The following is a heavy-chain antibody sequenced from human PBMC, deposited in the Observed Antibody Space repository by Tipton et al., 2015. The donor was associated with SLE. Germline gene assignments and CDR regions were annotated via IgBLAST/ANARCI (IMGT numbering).Heavy chain of an antibody. V-gene: IGHV4-59*08. CDR1: GGSISSYY. D-gene: IGHD6-6*01. CDR3: ARSSIAASFDY. CDR2: IYYSGST. J-gene: IGHJ4*02. Sequence: LSLTCTVSGGSISSYYWSWIRQPPGKGLEWIGYIYYSGSTNYNPSLKSRVTISVDTSKNQFSLKLSSVTAADTAVYYCARSSIAASFDYWGQGTLVTVSS.